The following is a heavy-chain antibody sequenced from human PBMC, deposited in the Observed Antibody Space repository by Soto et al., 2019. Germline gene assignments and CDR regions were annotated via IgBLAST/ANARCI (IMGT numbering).Heavy chain of an antibody. CDR1: GFTFSSYA. CDR2: ISGSGGST. D-gene: IGHD3-9*01. CDR3: AKAFRSDPLTRAPTGYYNHYYYYYGMDV. J-gene: IGHJ6*02. V-gene: IGHV3-23*01. Sequence: GGSLRLSCAASGFTFSSYAMSWVRQAPGKGLEWVSAISGSGGSTYYADSVKGRFTISRDNSKNTLYLQMNSLRAEDTAVYYCAKAFRSDPLTRAPTGYYNHYYYYYGMDVWGQGTTVTVSS.